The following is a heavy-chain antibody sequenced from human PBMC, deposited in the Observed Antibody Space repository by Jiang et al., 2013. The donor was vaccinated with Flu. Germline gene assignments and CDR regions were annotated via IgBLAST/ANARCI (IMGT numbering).Heavy chain of an antibody. V-gene: IGHV4-59*02. D-gene: IGHD3-3*01. CDR1: GGSVGYYY. J-gene: IGHJ4*02. Sequence: KPSGTLSLTCSVSGGSVGYYYWSWIRQPPGRGLEWIGYVYYSGTTNYNPSLESRVSISVDSSKKRISLKLIAVTAADTAVYYCARDRFDLWSGYYGYWGQGTLVTVTS. CDR3: ARDRFDLWSGYYGY. CDR2: VYYSGTT.